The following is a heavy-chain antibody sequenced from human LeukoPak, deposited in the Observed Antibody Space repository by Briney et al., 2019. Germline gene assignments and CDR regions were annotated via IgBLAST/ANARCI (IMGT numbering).Heavy chain of an antibody. V-gene: IGHV4-59*01. CDR1: GGSISSYY. CDR2: IYYSGST. Sequence: SETLSLTCTVSGGSISSYYWSWIRQPPGKGLEWLGYIYYSGSTNYNPSLKSRVTISVDTSKNQFSLKLSSVTAADTAVYYCARASYGDYETFFDYWGQGTLVTVSS. CDR3: ARASYGDYETFFDY. D-gene: IGHD4-17*01. J-gene: IGHJ4*02.